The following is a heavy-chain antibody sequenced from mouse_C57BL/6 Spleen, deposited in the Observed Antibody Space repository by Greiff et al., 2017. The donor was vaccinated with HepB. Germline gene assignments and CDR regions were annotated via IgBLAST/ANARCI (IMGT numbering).Heavy chain of an antibody. J-gene: IGHJ2*01. CDR3: ARVLYYFDY. Sequence: EVQLKESGPGLVKPSQSLSLTCSVTGYSITSGYYWNWIRQFPGNKLEWMGYISYDGSNNYNPSLKNRISITRDTSKNQFFLKLNSVTTEDTATYYCARVLYYFDYWGQGTTLTVSS. CDR1: GYSITSGYY. CDR2: ISYDGSN. V-gene: IGHV3-6*01.